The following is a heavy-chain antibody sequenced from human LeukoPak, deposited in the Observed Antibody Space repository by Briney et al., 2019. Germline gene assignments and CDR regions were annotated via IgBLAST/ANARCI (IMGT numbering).Heavy chain of an antibody. V-gene: IGHV3-33*08. J-gene: IGHJ4*02. Sequence: PGGSLRLACATSGFTFSTYGMHWVRQAPGKGLEWVALIWYDGSNKYYADSVKGRFTISRDNSKNTLYLQMNSLRADDTAVYYCARDQGCTSTSCYSLFFHYWGQGTLVTVSS. CDR2: IWYDGSNK. CDR1: GFTFSTYG. CDR3: ARDQGCTSTSCYSLFFHY. D-gene: IGHD2-2*01.